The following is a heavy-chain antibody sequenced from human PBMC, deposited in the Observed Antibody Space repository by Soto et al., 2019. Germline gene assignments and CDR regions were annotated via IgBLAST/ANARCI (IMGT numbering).Heavy chain of an antibody. CDR1: GGSVNGYY. J-gene: IGHJ5*02. D-gene: IGHD3-3*01. CDR3: ATRITVFGLLIPPFDP. CDR2: INHTGGT. V-gene: IGHV4-34*01. Sequence: SETLSLTCAVYGGSVNGYYWNWIHQPPGKGLEWIGEINHTGGTHYNPSLKSRVTMSVDTSKNQFSLRLSSVTAADTAIYYCATRITVFGLLIPPFDPWGQGTQVTVSS.